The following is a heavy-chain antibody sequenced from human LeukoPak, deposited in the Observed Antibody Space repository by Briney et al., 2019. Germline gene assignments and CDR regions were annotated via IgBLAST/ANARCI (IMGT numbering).Heavy chain of an antibody. Sequence: PGGSLRLSCAASGFTFSSYAMSWVRQAPGKGLEWVSGISDSGGSTYYADSVKGRFTISRDNSKSTLYLQMNSLRAEDTAVYYCAKMFGGMIVVVIADYWGQGTLVTVSS. CDR1: GFTFSSYA. CDR3: AKMFGGMIVVVIADY. D-gene: IGHD3-22*01. J-gene: IGHJ4*02. V-gene: IGHV3-23*01. CDR2: ISDSGGST.